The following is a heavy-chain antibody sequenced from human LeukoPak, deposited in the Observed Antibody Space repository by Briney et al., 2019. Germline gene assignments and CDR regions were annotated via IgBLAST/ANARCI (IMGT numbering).Heavy chain of an antibody. CDR3: ARGLGTYTTSWYHFYGMDF. J-gene: IGHJ6*02. CDR1: GLAVSNIY. CDR2: IFGGDST. D-gene: IGHD3-16*01. Sequence: GGSLRLSCAASGLAVSNIYMNWVRQAPGKGLEWVSVIFGGDSTYYADSVKGRFTISRDNSKNTVYLQMNSLRADDTAVYHCARGLGTYTTSWYHFYGMDFWGLGTTVTVS. V-gene: IGHV3-66*01.